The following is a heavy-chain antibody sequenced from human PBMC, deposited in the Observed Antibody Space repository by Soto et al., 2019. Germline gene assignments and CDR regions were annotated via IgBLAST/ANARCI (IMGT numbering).Heavy chain of an antibody. Sequence: EVQLVESGGGLVQPGGSLRLSCTASGFTFSDSWMTWVRQAPGKGLEWVARIKPDESEKKYADSVEGRFSISRDNAKNSMYLQMDSLRGEDTAMYYCVRGGSNYASWGQGTLVTVSS. D-gene: IGHD4-4*01. CDR3: VRGGSNYAS. CDR2: IKPDESEK. CDR1: GFTFSDSW. J-gene: IGHJ5*02. V-gene: IGHV3-7*01.